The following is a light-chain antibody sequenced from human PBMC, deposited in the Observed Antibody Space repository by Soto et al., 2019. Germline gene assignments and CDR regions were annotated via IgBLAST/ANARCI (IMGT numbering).Light chain of an antibody. V-gene: IGKV2-30*01. CDR2: KVF. CDR3: MQGIQLPNT. Sequence: DVVMTQSPLSPPLTLGQPASIFCGCCQSRETSDGDTYLNWFHXRQGQSPRRXIYKVFKRDSGVPDRFRGSGSGTDLTMTITRVQAEDVGVYYCMQGIQLPNTFGQGTRLEIK. J-gene: IGKJ5*01. CDR1: QSRETSDGDTY.